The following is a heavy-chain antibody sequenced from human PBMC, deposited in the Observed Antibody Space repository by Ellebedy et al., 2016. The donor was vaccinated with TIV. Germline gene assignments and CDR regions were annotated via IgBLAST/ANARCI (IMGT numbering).Heavy chain of an antibody. J-gene: IGHJ4*02. V-gene: IGHV4-4*07. CDR3: ARGSMTEVLDS. CDR2: IYPSGGS. Sequence: SETLSLTXTVSGGSISPYFWNWIRQPAGKGLEWIGRIYPSGGSNYSPSLMSRITMSVDTSRNQFSLKVTSVTAADTAVYYCARGSMTEVLDSWGQGTLVTVSS. D-gene: IGHD2-8*01. CDR1: GGSISPYF.